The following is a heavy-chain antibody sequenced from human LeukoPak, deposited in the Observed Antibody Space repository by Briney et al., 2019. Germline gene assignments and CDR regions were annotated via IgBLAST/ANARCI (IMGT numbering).Heavy chain of an antibody. V-gene: IGHV4-61*02. CDR3: ARESYCGGDCYSED. J-gene: IGHJ4*02. D-gene: IGHD2-21*02. Sequence: SQTLSLTCTVSGGSISSGSYYWSWIRQPAGKGLEWIGRIYTSGSTNYNPSLKSRVTISVDTSKNQFSLKLSSVTAADTAMYYCARESYCGGDCYSEDWGQGTLVTVSS. CDR1: GGSISSGSYY. CDR2: IYTSGST.